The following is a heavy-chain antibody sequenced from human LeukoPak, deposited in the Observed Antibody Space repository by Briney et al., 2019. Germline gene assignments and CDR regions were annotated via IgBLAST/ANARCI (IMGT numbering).Heavy chain of an antibody. V-gene: IGHV4-34*01. Sequence: SETLSLTCAVYGGSFSGYYWSWIRQPPGKGLEWIGEINHSGSANYNPSLKSRITISVDTSKNQFSLKLSSESAADTAVYYGARGLNRHGYSYGYSNESDYWGQGTLVTVSS. CDR3: ARGLNRHGYSYGYSNESDY. CDR2: INHSGSA. CDR1: GGSFSGYY. D-gene: IGHD5-18*01. J-gene: IGHJ4*02.